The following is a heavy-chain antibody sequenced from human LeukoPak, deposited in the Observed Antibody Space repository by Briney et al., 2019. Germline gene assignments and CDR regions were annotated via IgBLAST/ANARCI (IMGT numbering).Heavy chain of an antibody. CDR2: INHSGST. J-gene: IGHJ5*02. Sequence: SETLSLTCTVSGGSISSYYWSWIRQPPGKGLEWIGEINHSGSTNYNPSLKSRVTISVDTSKNQFSLKLSSVTAADTAVYYCARGWACSSTSCYPRNWFDPWGQGTLVTVSS. CDR1: GGSISSYY. CDR3: ARGWACSSTSCYPRNWFDP. D-gene: IGHD2-2*01. V-gene: IGHV4-34*01.